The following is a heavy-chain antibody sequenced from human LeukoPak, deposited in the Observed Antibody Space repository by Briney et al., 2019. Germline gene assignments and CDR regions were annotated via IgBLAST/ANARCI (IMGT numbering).Heavy chain of an antibody. Sequence: PGGSLRLSCAASGFTFNNYWMSWVRQVRQAPGKGLEWVANIKQDGSEKYYVDSVKGRFTISRDNAKNSLYLQMNSLRAEDTAVYYCARDYYYYDSSGYYYWGQGTLVTVSS. CDR2: IKQDGSEK. CDR3: ARDYYYYDSSGYYY. D-gene: IGHD3-22*01. CDR1: GFTFNNYW. J-gene: IGHJ4*02. V-gene: IGHV3-7*01.